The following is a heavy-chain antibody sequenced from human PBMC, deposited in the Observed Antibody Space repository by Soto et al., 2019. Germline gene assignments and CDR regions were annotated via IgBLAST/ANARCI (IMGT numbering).Heavy chain of an antibody. D-gene: IGHD6-13*01. CDR1: GYTFTNYD. V-gene: IGHV1-18*01. CDR2: ISAYNGNT. Sequence: QVQLMQSGAEVKKPGASVKVSCKASGYTFTNYDINWVRQAPGQGLEWMGWISAYNGNTNYAQKLQGRVTMTTDTATSTAYMELRSLRSDDTAVYYCAIVPPYSSSWYFDLWGRGTLVTVSS. J-gene: IGHJ2*01. CDR3: AIVPPYSSSWYFDL.